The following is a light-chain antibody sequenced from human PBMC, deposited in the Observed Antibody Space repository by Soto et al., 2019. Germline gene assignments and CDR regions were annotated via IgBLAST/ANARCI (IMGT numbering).Light chain of an antibody. J-gene: IGLJ2*01. Sequence: QSVLTQPASVSGSPGQSITISCTGSSSDVGGYNYVSWYQQHPGKAPKLMIYEVSNRPSGVSNRFSGSKSGNTASLTISGLQAEDEADYYCSSYTRTTLVVFGGGTKLT. CDR1: SSDVGGYNY. V-gene: IGLV2-14*01. CDR2: EVS. CDR3: SSYTRTTLVV.